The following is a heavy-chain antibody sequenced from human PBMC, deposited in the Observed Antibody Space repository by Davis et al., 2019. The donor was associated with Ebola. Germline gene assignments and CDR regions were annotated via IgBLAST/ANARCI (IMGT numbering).Heavy chain of an antibody. CDR2: IYPGDSDT. D-gene: IGHD2-2*01. Sequence: KVSCKGSGYSFTSYWIGWVRQMPGKGLEWMGIIYPGDSDTRYSPSFQGQVTISADKSIITAYLQWSSLKASDTAMYYCARVGYCSSTSCSAFDYWGQGTLVTVSS. CDR1: GYSFTSYW. CDR3: ARVGYCSSTSCSAFDY. J-gene: IGHJ4*02. V-gene: IGHV5-51*01.